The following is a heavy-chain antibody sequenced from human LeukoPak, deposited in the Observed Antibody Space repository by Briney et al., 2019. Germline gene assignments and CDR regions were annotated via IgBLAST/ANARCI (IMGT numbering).Heavy chain of an antibody. Sequence: SVKVSCKASGGTFSSYAISWVRQAPGQGLEWMGRIIPILDIANSAQKFQGRVTITADKSTSTAYMELSSLRSEDTALYYCARDWSLDTSGPFAYWGQGTLVTVSS. D-gene: IGHD3-22*01. CDR2: IIPILDIA. CDR3: ARDWSLDTSGPFAY. V-gene: IGHV1-69*04. CDR1: GGTFSSYA. J-gene: IGHJ4*02.